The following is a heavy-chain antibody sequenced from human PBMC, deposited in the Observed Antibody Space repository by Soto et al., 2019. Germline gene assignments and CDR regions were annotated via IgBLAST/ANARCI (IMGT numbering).Heavy chain of an antibody. Sequence: ASVKVSCKASGFTFTAYYLYWMRQAPGQGLEWMGWINPNSGGTNYAQKFQGRVTMTRDTSISTAYMELSRLRSDDTAVYYCAREYVVQNWFDPWGQGTLVTVSS. CDR2: INPNSGGT. D-gene: IGHD2-2*01. V-gene: IGHV1-2*02. CDR3: AREYVVQNWFDP. CDR1: GFTFTAYY. J-gene: IGHJ5*02.